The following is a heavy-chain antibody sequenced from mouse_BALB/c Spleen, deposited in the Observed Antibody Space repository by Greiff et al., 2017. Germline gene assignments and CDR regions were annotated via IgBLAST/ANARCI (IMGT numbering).Heavy chain of an antibody. CDR2: IRLKSNNYAT. CDR3: TVYGKYGGNYFDY. J-gene: IGHJ2*01. V-gene: IGHV6-6*02. CDR1: GFTFSNYW. Sequence: EVKVEESGGGLVQPGGSMKLSCVASGFTFSNYWMNWVRQSPEKGLEWVAEIRLKSNNYATHYAESVKGRFTISRDDSKSSVYLQMNNLRAEDTGIYYCTVYGKYGGNYFDYWGQGTTLTVSS. D-gene: IGHD2-1*01.